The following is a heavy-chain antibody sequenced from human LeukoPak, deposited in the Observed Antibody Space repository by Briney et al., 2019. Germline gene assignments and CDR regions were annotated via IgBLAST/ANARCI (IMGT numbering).Heavy chain of an antibody. Sequence: PGGSLRLSCAPSGFTFSSYEMNWVRQAPGKGLEWVSYISSSGSTIYYADSVKGRYTISRDNAKNSLYLQMNSLRAEDTAVYYCARALSYYYGSGSYYYFDYWGQGTLVTVSS. D-gene: IGHD3-10*01. CDR3: ARALSYYYGSGSYYYFDY. CDR1: GFTFSSYE. CDR2: ISSSGSTI. V-gene: IGHV3-48*03. J-gene: IGHJ4*02.